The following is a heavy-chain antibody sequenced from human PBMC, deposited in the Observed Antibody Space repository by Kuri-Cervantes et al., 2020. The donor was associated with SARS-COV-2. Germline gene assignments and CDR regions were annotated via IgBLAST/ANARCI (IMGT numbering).Heavy chain of an antibody. Sequence: SCAVSGGSISSSNWWSWVRQPPGKGLEWIGEIYHSGSTNYNPSLKSRVTISVDTSKNQFSLKLSSVTAADTAVYYCARYPALGAVAGTDYWGQGTLVTVSS. CDR2: IYHSGST. CDR1: GGSISSSNW. V-gene: IGHV4-4*02. D-gene: IGHD6-19*01. J-gene: IGHJ4*02. CDR3: ARYPALGAVAGTDY.